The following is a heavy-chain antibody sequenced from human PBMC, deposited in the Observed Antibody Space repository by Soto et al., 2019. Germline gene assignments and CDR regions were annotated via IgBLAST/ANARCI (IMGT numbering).Heavy chain of an antibody. V-gene: IGHV4-39*01. CDR3: ARLGNSDSSNCFDP. J-gene: IGHJ5*02. Sequence: QLQLQESGPGLVKPSETLSLNCTVSRASITSTSNYWGWIRQPPGKGLEWIGSIYDSGSTYYNPSRKSRVTISVDTSKNQFFLKVPSVTAADTAVYYCARLGNSDSSNCFDPWGQGTLVTVSS. CDR2: IYDSGST. D-gene: IGHD6-13*01. CDR1: RASITSTSNY.